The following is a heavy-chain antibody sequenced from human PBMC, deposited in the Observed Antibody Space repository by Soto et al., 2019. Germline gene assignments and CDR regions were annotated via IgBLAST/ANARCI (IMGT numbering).Heavy chain of an antibody. J-gene: IGHJ3*02. CDR1: GYTFTGYY. CDR2: INPNSGGT. V-gene: IGHV1-2*04. D-gene: IGHD2-15*01. CDR3: ARGGEVVVAYDN. Sequence: AAVKVSCKACGYTFTGYYMHWVRQAPGQGLEWMGWINPNSGGTNYAQKFQGWVTMTRDTSISTAYMELSRLRSDDTAVYYCARGGEVVVAYDNWAQRTVVTISS.